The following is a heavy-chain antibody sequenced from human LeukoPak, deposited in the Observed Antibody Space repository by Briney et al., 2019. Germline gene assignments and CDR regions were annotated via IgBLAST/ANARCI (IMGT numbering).Heavy chain of an antibody. CDR2: ISGSGGST. CDR3: AKDPAAAGVYYYYYGMDV. D-gene: IGHD6-13*01. CDR1: GFTFSSYA. J-gene: IGHJ6*02. V-gene: IGHV3-23*01. Sequence: GGSLRLSCAASGFTFSSYAMSWVRQAPGKGLEWVSAISGSGGSTYYADSVKGRFTISRDNSKNTLYLQMNSLRAEDTTVYYCAKDPAAAGVYYYYYGMDVWGQGTTVTVSS.